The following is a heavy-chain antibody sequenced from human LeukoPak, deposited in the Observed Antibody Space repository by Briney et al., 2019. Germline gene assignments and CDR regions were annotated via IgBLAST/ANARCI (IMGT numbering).Heavy chain of an antibody. CDR3: ARDRSYYYDSSGYYQ. V-gene: IGHV1-2*02. Sequence: ASVKVSCKASGYTFTGYYMHWVRQAPGQGLEWMGWINPNSGVTNYAQKFQGRVTMTRDTSISTAYMELSRLRSDDTAVYYCARDRSYYYDSSGYYQWGQGTLVTVSS. CDR1: GYTFTGYY. CDR2: INPNSGVT. D-gene: IGHD3-22*01. J-gene: IGHJ4*02.